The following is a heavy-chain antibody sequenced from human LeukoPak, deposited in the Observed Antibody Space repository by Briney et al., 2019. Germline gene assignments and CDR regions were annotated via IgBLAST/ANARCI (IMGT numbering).Heavy chain of an antibody. CDR3: ARAGGGLVVITTPYDY. J-gene: IGHJ4*02. CDR2: IYPGDSDT. V-gene: IGHV5-51*01. Sequence: GESLKISCKGSGYSFTSYWIGWVRQMPGKGLEWMGIIYPGDSDTRYSPSFQGQVTISADKSISTAYLQWSSLKASDTAMYYCARAGGGLVVITTPYDYWGQGTLVTVSS. CDR1: GYSFTSYW. D-gene: IGHD3-22*01.